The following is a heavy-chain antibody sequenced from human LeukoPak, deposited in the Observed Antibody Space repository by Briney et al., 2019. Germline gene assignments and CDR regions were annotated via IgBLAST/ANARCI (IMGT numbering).Heavy chain of an antibody. D-gene: IGHD4-23*01. V-gene: IGHV4-59*01. CDR3: ALWRGYGGYFDY. CDR1: GASIRTSY. CDR2: IHNRGTS. Sequence: SETLSLTCTVSGASIRTSYWSWIRQPPAKELEWLGSIHNRGTSNYKSSLNGRLTISGDTTKNQFSLKLKSVTAWDTAVYYCALWRGYGGYFDYWGQGSLVTVSS. J-gene: IGHJ4*02.